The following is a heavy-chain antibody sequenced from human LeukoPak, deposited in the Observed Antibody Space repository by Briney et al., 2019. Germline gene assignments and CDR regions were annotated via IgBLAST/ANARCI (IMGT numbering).Heavy chain of an antibody. CDR3: ATSSQKDYYDSSGYSSYYMDV. J-gene: IGHJ6*03. CDR2: VDPEDGET. CDR1: GYTFTDYY. V-gene: IGHV1-69-2*01. D-gene: IGHD3-22*01. Sequence: ASVKISCKVSGYTFTDYYMHWVQQAPGKGLEWMGLVDPEDGETIYAEKFQGRVTITAVTSTDTAYTELSSLRSEDTAVYYCATSSQKDYYDSSGYSSYYMDVWGKGTTVTVSS.